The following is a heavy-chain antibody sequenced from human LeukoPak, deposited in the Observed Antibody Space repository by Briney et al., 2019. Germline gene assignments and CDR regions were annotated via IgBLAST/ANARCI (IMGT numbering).Heavy chain of an antibody. Sequence: SGGSLRLSCAASGCTFSSYWMHWVRHVPGKGLLWVSRINSDGSGTTYADSVKGRFTISSDNPKNTLYLQMNSLRAENTAVYYCARETDSSGYYIDYWGQGTLVTASS. J-gene: IGHJ4*02. CDR1: GCTFSSYW. D-gene: IGHD3-22*01. V-gene: IGHV3-74*01. CDR3: ARETDSSGYYIDY. CDR2: INSDGSGT.